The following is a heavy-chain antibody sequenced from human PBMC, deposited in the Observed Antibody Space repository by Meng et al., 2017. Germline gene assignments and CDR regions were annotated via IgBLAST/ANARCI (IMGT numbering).Heavy chain of an antibody. CDR2: ISSSGSTI. CDR3: ARDLGIPPDYFDY. Sequence: QVERVGSGGGLLKPGGFLTLFCAASGFTFSAYYMSWIRQAPGKGLECVSYISSSGSTIYYADSVKGRFTISRDNAKNSLYLQMNSLRAEDTAVYYCARDLGIPPDYFDYWGQGTLVTVSS. V-gene: IGHV3-11*01. D-gene: IGHD2-21*01. J-gene: IGHJ4*02. CDR1: GFTFSAYY.